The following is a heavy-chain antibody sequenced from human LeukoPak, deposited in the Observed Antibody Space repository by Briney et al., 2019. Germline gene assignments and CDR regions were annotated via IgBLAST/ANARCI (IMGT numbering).Heavy chain of an antibody. CDR3: ARHSATMVRGVPEFDY. D-gene: IGHD3-10*01. CDR2: IYHSGST. V-gene: IGHV4-38-2*01. CDR1: GYSISSGYY. Sequence: PSETLSLTCAVSGYSISSGYYWGWIRPPPGKGLEWIGSIYHSGSTYYNPSLKSRVTISVDTSKNQFSLKLSSVTAADTAVYYCARHSATMVRGVPEFDYWGQGTLVTVSS. J-gene: IGHJ4*02.